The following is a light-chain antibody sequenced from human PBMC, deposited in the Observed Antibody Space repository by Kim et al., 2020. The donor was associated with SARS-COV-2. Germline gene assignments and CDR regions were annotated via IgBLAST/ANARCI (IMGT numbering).Light chain of an antibody. J-gene: IGKJ4*01. CDR2: DAT. Sequence: EIVMTQSPAPLSVSPGETATLSCRASQRISTNLTWYQQKLGQAPRLLIYDATTRAAGVPARFSGSGSGTDFTLTISSLQSEDFAVYYCLQYNDWPLTFGGGTKVDIK. CDR3: LQYNDWPLT. V-gene: IGKV3-15*01. CDR1: QRISTN.